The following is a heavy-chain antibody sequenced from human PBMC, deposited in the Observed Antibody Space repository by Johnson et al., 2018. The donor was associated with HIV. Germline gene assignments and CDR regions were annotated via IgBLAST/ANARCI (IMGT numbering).Heavy chain of an antibody. CDR1: GLTFSSYG. J-gene: IGHJ3*02. V-gene: IGHV3-33*08. CDR3: ARVHSGGAFDI. CDR2: IWYDGSNK. Sequence: QVQLVESGGGVVQPGQSLRLSCAASGLTFSSYGMHWVRQAPGKGLEWVAVIWYDGSNKYYADSVKGRFTISRDNSKNTLYLQMNSLSAEDTALYYCARVHSGGAFDIWGQGTMVTVSS.